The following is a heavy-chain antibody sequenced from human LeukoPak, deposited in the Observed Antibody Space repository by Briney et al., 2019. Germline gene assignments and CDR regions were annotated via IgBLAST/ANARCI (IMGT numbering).Heavy chain of an antibody. Sequence: ASVKVSCKVSGHTLSDLSMHWVRQAPGKGLEWMGGFDREDGERLYAQKFQGRVTMTEDTSTDTAYMELRSLRSEDTAVYYCARTSVAGTNFDYWGQGTLVTVSS. CDR1: GHTLSDLS. CDR3: ARTSVAGTNFDY. V-gene: IGHV1-24*01. J-gene: IGHJ4*02. D-gene: IGHD6-19*01. CDR2: FDREDGER.